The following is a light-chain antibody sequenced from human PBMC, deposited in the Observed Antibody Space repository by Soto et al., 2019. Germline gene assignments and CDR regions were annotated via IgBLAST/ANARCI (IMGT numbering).Light chain of an antibody. CDR1: QSIIRW. V-gene: IGKV1-5*01. CDR2: DAT. Sequence: DIQMTHSPSTLSASVLYIVTITFRSSQSIIRWLAWYQQKPGKAPKLLFHDATSLESGVPSRFSGSGSGTEFTLTISSLQPDDFATYYCKQYSSYWKFAQGTKVDIK. CDR3: KQYSSYWK. J-gene: IGKJ1*01.